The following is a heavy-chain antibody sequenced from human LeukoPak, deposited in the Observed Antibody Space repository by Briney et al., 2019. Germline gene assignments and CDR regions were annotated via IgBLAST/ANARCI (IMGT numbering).Heavy chain of an antibody. Sequence: GGSLRLSCAASGFTFSSYWMSWVRQAPGKGLEWVATIRQDGSQKYYVDSVKGRFTISRDNAKNSLYLQMNSLRAEDTAVYYCAKTTVTTENYWGQGTLVTVSS. J-gene: IGHJ4*02. CDR3: AKTTVTTENY. D-gene: IGHD4-17*01. CDR1: GFTFSSYW. CDR2: IRQDGSQK. V-gene: IGHV3-7*03.